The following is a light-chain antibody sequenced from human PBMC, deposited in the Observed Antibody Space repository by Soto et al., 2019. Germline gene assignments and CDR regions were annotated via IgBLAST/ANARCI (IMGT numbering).Light chain of an antibody. CDR2: SAS. J-gene: IGKJ1*01. Sequence: DIQMTQSPSTLSASVGDRVTSTCRAIQSISDWLAWYQQKPGKAPNLMIYSASTLESGVPSRFSGSGSGTEFTFTISILQPDDFETYYCQQFNPYSLSRTFGQGTKVDI. V-gene: IGKV1-5*03. CDR3: QQFNPYSLSRT. CDR1: QSISDW.